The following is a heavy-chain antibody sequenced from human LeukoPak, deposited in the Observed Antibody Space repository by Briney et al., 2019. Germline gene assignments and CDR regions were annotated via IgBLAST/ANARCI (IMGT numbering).Heavy chain of an antibody. CDR1: GGSISNNIYY. CDR3: ARLRKGVAAAGIDY. D-gene: IGHD6-13*01. CDR2: IYYSGST. J-gene: IGHJ4*02. V-gene: IGHV4-39*07. Sequence: SETLSLTCSVSGGSISNNIYYWGWIRQPPGKGLEWIGNIYYSGSTYYNPSLKSRVTISVDTSKNQFSLKLSSVTAADTAVYYCARLRKGVAAAGIDYWGQGTLVTVSS.